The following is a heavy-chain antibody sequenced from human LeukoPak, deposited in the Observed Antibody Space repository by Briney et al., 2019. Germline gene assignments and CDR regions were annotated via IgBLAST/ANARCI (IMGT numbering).Heavy chain of an antibody. CDR2: INHSGST. Sequence: SSETLSLTCAVYGGSFSGYYWSWIRQPPGKWREWIGEINHSGSTNYNTSLKSRVTISVDTSTNQFSLKLSSLTAADTAVYYCASLYDYVWGSYRYTDNDSWGQGTLVTVSS. CDR1: GGSFSGYY. V-gene: IGHV4-34*01. CDR3: ASLYDYVWGSYRYTDNDS. J-gene: IGHJ4*02. D-gene: IGHD3-16*02.